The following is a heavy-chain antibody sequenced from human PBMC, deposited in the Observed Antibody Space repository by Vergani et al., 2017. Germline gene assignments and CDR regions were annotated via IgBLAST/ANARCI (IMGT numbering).Heavy chain of an antibody. Sequence: QVQLVQSGAEVKKPGASVKVSCKASGYTFTDYFMHWVRQAPGQGLEWMGWINPNSGGTNYAQKFQGRVTMTRDTSICTAYMELSNLRSDDTAVYYCAXVGTSSNRDYFDYWGQGTLVTVSS. V-gene: IGHV1-2*02. D-gene: IGHD2-2*01. J-gene: IGHJ4*02. CDR2: INPNSGGT. CDR1: GYTFTDYF. CDR3: AXVGTSSNRDYFDY.